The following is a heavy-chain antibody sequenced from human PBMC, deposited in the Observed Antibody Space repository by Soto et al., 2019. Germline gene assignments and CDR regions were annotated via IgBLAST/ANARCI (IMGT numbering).Heavy chain of an antibody. CDR1: GFTFSSYG. CDR2: IWYDGSNK. V-gene: IGHV3-33*01. D-gene: IGHD3-16*01. Sequence: QVQLVESGGGVVQPGRSLRLSCAASGFTFSSYGMHWVRQAPGKGLECVAVIWYDGSNKYYADSVKGRFTISRDNSKNTLYLQMNSLRAEDTAVYYCARMGVYYYYGMDVWGQGTTVTVSS. CDR3: ARMGVYYYYGMDV. J-gene: IGHJ6*02.